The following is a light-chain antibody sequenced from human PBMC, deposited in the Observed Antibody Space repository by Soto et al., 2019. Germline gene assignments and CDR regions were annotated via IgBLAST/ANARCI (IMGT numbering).Light chain of an antibody. J-gene: IGLJ1*01. CDR3: QVWDSSSDHHYV. V-gene: IGLV3-21*04. Sequence: SYELTQPPSVSVAPGKTARITCGGNNIGSKSVHWYQQKPGQAPVLVIYYDSDRPSGIPERFSGSNSGNTATLTISRVEAGDEADYYCQVWDSSSDHHYVFGPGTQLTVL. CDR1: NIGSKS. CDR2: YDS.